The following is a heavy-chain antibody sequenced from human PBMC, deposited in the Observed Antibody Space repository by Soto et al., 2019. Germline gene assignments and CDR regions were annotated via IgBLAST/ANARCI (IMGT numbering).Heavy chain of an antibody. CDR3: ARVGGMVRGVIILSWLAP. CDR2: IIPIFGTA. D-gene: IGHD3-10*01. V-gene: IGHV1-69*13. J-gene: IGHJ5*02. Sequence: SVKVSCKASGCTFSSYAISWVGQAGGQGLEWMGGIIPIFGTANYAQKFRGRVTITADESTSTAYMELSSLRSEDTAVYYCARVGGMVRGVIILSWLAPGAQGNRVTV. CDR1: GCTFSSYA.